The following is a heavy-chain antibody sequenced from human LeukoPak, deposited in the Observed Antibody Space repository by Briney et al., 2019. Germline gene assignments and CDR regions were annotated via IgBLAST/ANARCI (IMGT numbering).Heavy chain of an antibody. D-gene: IGHD6-13*01. CDR1: GFTFSSYS. J-gene: IGHJ4*02. CDR2: ITRSNYI. V-gene: IGHV3-21*06. Sequence: PGGSLRLSCAASGFTFSSYSMNWVRQAPGKGLEWVSSITRSNYIYYADSVKGRFTISRDNAKNSLYLQMNSLRAEDTAVYYCARVGVLSSSWLLYWGQGTLVTVSS. CDR3: ARVGVLSSSWLLY.